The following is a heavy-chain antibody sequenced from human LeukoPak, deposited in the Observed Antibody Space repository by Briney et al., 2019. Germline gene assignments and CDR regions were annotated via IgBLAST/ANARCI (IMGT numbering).Heavy chain of an antibody. CDR2: INAGNGNT. J-gene: IGHJ6*04. V-gene: IGHV1-3*01. CDR1: GYTFTSYA. Sequence: ASVKVSCKASGYTFTSYAMHWVRQAPGQGLEWMGWINAGNGNTKYSQKFQGRVTITRDTSASTAYMELSSLRSEDTAVYYCASQAATRLYYYGMDVLGKGTTVTVSS. D-gene: IGHD2-15*01. CDR3: ASQAATRLYYYGMDV.